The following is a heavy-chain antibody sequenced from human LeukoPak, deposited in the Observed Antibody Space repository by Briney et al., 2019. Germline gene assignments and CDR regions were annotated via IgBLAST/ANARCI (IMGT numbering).Heavy chain of an antibody. J-gene: IGHJ4*02. CDR3: AREVGQWLVHIDY. CDR1: GYTFTGYY. CDR2: INPNSGGT. D-gene: IGHD6-19*01. V-gene: IGHV1-2*02. Sequence: ASVKVSCKASGYTFTGYYMHWVRQAPGQGLEWMEWINPNSGGTNYAQKFQGRVTMTRDTSISTAYMELSRLRSDDTAVYYCAREVGQWLVHIDYWGQGTLVTVSS.